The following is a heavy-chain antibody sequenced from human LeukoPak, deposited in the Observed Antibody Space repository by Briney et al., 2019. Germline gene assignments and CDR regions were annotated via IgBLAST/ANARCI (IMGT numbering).Heavy chain of an antibody. CDR2: ITSGGGFK. V-gene: IGHV3-11*04. D-gene: IGHD3-22*01. CDR3: ARVRPGSSGSYYRTS. J-gene: IGHJ4*02. CDR1: GFPFSDFH. Sequence: PGGSLRLSCVGAGFPFSDFHMSWVRQAPGKGLEWVSYITSGGGFKYYADSVKGRFSISRDDSKNSVFLQMNSLRVEDTAVYYCARVRPGSSGSYYRTSWGQGTLVTVSS.